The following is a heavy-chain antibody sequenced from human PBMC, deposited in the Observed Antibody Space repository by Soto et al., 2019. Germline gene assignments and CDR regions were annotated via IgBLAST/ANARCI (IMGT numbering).Heavy chain of an antibody. Sequence: SETLSLTCTVSGGSIISSPHYWVWIRHPPWSGLEWIASSHYSGSAYYNPSLKSRVTISVDTSKSQYSLILTSVTAADTAVYYCATQYYYDSSGYYPSTTWFDFWGHGTLVTVSS. J-gene: IGHJ5*01. CDR2: SHYSGSA. CDR3: ATQYYYDSSGYYPSTTWFDF. V-gene: IGHV4-39*01. D-gene: IGHD3-22*01. CDR1: GGSIISSPHY.